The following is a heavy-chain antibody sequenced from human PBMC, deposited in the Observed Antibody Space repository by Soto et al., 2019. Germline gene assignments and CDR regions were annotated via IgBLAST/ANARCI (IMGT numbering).Heavy chain of an antibody. CDR2: ISAYNGNT. V-gene: IGHV1-18*01. CDR1: GYTFTSYG. CDR3: ARDLLAVAGYYYYYGMDV. J-gene: IGHJ6*02. D-gene: IGHD6-19*01. Sequence: GASVKVSCKASGYTFTSYGISWVRQAPGQGLEWMGWISAYNGNTNYAQKLQGRVTMTTDTSTSTAYMELRSLRSDDTAVYYCARDLLAVAGYYYYYGMDVWGQGTTVTVSS.